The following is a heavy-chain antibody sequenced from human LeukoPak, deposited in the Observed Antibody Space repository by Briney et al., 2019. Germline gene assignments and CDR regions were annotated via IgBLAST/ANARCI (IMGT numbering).Heavy chain of an antibody. J-gene: IGHJ4*02. V-gene: IGHV3-21*01. CDR3: ATGRDGYNLGY. Sequence: GGSLRLSCAASGFTFSSYWMNWVRQAPGKGLEWVSSISSSSSYIYYADSVKGRFTISRDNAKNSLYLQMNSLRAEDTAVYYCATGRDGYNLGYWGQGTLVTVSS. CDR2: ISSSSSYI. D-gene: IGHD5-24*01. CDR1: GFTFSSYW.